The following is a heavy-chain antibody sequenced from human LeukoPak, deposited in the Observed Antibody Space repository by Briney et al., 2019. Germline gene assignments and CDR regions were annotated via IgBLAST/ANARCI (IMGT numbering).Heavy chain of an antibody. J-gene: IGHJ4*02. D-gene: IGHD2/OR15-2a*01. CDR1: GFTVSSNY. Sequence: GGSLRLSCAASGFTVSSNYMNWVRQAPGKGLEWVSIIYSGGNTYYADSVKGRFTISRDNSKNTLYLQKNSLRAEDTAVYYCARNSQAFYVYYFSYWGQGTLVTVSS. CDR2: IYSGGNT. CDR3: ARNSQAFYVYYFSY. V-gene: IGHV3-53*01.